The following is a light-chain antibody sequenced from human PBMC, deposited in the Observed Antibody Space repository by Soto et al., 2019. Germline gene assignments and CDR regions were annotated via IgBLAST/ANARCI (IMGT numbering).Light chain of an antibody. J-gene: IGKJ2*01. CDR3: QQYYSYPYT. V-gene: IGKV1-5*03. Sequence: DIQMTQSPSTLSASVGDRVIITCRASQSTSSRLAWYQQKPGQAPKLLIYKASSLESWVPSRFSGSESGTEFTLTISSLQPDDSATYYCQQYYSYPYTFGQGTKLEIK. CDR2: KAS. CDR1: QSTSSR.